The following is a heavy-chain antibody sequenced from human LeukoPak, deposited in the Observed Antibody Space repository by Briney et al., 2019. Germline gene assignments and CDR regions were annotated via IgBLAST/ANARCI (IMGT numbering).Heavy chain of an antibody. CDR1: GFTFSRDW. CDR3: ARGIVIVGATGDYFDY. CDR2: IYSGGST. Sequence: GGSLRLSCAASGFTFSRDWMNWVRQAPGKGLEWVSVIYSGGSTYYADSVKGRFTISRDNSKNTLYLQMNSLRAEDTAVYYCARGIVIVGATGDYFDYWGQGTLVTVSS. V-gene: IGHV3-66*01. J-gene: IGHJ4*02. D-gene: IGHD1-26*01.